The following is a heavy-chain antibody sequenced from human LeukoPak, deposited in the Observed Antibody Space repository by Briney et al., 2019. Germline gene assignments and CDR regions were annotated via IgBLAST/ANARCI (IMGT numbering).Heavy chain of an antibody. CDR2: IYYSGST. Sequence: SETLSLTRTVSGGSISSYYWSWIRQPPGKGLEWIGYIYYSGSTNYNPSLKSRVTISVDTSKNQFSLKLSSVTAADTAVYYCAREGVTGTFDYWGQGTLVTVSS. CDR3: AREGVTGTFDY. CDR1: GGSISSYY. J-gene: IGHJ4*02. D-gene: IGHD2-21*02. V-gene: IGHV4-59*01.